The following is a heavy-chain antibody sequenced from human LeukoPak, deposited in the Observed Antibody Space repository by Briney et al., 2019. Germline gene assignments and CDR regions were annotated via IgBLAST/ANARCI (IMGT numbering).Heavy chain of an antibody. CDR2: INPNSGGT. J-gene: IGHJ3*02. CDR1: GYTFTGYY. Sequence: ASVKVSCKASGYTFTGYYMHWVRQAPGQGLEWMGWINPNSGGTNYAQKFQGRVTMTGDTSISTAYMELSRLRSDDTAVYYCARGPMHDSRGENAFDIWGQGTMVTVSS. D-gene: IGHD3-22*01. CDR3: ARGPMHDSRGENAFDI. V-gene: IGHV1-2*02.